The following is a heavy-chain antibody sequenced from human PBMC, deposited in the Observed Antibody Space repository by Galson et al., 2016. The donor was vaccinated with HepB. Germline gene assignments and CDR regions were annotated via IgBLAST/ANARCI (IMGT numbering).Heavy chain of an antibody. CDR3: AKGALFYGSGNYVHY. D-gene: IGHD3-10*01. CDR2: ISYDGSNK. V-gene: IGHV3-30*04. Sequence: SLRLSCAASGFTFSSYAMHWVRQAPGKGLEWVAVISYDGSNKYFAASVKGRFTIPRDNSKNPLYLQMNSLRAEDTAVYYCAKGALFYGSGNYVHYWGQGTLVTVSS. J-gene: IGHJ4*02. CDR1: GFTFSSYA.